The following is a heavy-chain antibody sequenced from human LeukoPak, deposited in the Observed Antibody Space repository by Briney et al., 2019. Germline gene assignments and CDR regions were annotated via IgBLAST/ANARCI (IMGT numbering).Heavy chain of an antibody. V-gene: IGHV4-34*01. J-gene: IGHJ6*03. Sequence: SETLSLTCAVYGGSFSDYNWTWIRQPPGKGLEWIGEIGHNGTTNYNPSLKGRVTISLDTSKNQFSLKLTSVTAADTAVYYCARGYYYMDVWGKGNTVTVSS. CDR3: ARGYYYMDV. CDR2: IGHNGTT. CDR1: GGSFSDYN.